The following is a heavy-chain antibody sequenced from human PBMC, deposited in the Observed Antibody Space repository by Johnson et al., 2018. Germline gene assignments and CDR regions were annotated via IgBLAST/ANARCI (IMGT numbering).Heavy chain of an antibody. CDR1: GFTFGDYA. V-gene: IGHV3-49*05. Sequence: VQLVESGGGLVKPGRSLRLSCTASGFTFGDYAMSWFRQAPGKGLEWVGFIRSKAYGGTTEYAASVNGRFTISRDDSKSIAYLQMNSLKTEDTAVYYCTRDRGVHDYGDLDAFDIWGQGTMVTVSA. CDR3: TRDRGVHDYGDLDAFDI. J-gene: IGHJ3*02. D-gene: IGHD4-17*01. CDR2: IRSKAYGGTT.